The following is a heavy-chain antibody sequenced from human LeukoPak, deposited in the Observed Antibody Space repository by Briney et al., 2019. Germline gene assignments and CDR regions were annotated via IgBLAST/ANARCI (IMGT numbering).Heavy chain of an antibody. Sequence: LETLCLSCTASGSSISSNSYCWGWLRQPQGMGLESPANVYNTGTNYYNPSIQSRATISVDTSKTQIFLMLSLVTAADTVVYFSAIRNCPQPNVHLVGAYWGQETLGTVSS. CDR3: AIRNCPQPNVHLVGAY. CDR2: VYNTGTN. CDR1: GSSISSNSYC. J-gene: IGHJ4*02. V-gene: IGHV4-39*01. D-gene: IGHD2-15*01.